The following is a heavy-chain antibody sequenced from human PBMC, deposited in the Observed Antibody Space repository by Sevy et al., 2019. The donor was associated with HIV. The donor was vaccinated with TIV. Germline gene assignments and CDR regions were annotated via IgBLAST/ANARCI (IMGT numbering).Heavy chain of an antibody. CDR3: AKALNPALESMLQGIFRTVKGFDV. Sequence: GGSLRLSCAASGFTFNTHAMNWVRQAPGKGLEWVSTISGPGYSTYYAESVKGRFTISRDNSKNTLHLQMNSLRADDTAIYYCAKALNPALESMLQGIFRTVKGFDVWGQGTMVTVSS. J-gene: IGHJ3*01. CDR1: GFTFNTHA. D-gene: IGHD3-10*02. CDR2: ISGPGYST. V-gene: IGHV3-23*01.